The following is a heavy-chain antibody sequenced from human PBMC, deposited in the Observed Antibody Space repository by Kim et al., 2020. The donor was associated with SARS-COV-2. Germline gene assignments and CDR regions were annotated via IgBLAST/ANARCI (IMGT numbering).Heavy chain of an antibody. CDR3: ARDSGGSGSYYNEPTAWGGMDV. Sequence: ASVKVSCKASGYTFTSYYMHWVRQAPGQGLEWMGIINPSGGSTSYAQKFQGRVTMTRDTSTSTVYMELSSLRSEDTAVYYCARDSGGSGSYYNEPTAWGGMDVWGPGTTVTVSS. CDR1: GYTFTSYY. D-gene: IGHD3-10*01. J-gene: IGHJ6*02. CDR2: INPSGGST. V-gene: IGHV1-46*01.